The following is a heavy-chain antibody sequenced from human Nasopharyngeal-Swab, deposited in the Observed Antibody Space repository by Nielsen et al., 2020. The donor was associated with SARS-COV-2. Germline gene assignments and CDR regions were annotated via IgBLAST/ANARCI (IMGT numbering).Heavy chain of an antibody. V-gene: IGHV3-49*03. J-gene: IGHJ6*03. CDR1: GFTFGDYA. CDR3: TRAEDYYDSSGYYYYYYYMDV. Sequence: GESLKISCTASGFTFGDYAMSWSRQAPGKGLEWVGFIRSKAYGGTTEYAASVKGRFTISRDDSKSIAYLQMNSLKTEDTAVYYCTRAEDYYDSSGYYYYYYYMDVWGKGTTVTVSS. CDR2: IRSKAYGGTT. D-gene: IGHD3-22*01.